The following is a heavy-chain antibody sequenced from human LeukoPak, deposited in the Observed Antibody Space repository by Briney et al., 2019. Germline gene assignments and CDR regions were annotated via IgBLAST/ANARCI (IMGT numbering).Heavy chain of an antibody. V-gene: IGHV3-15*01. Sequence: GGSLRLSCAASGFTFSNAWMSWVRQAPGKGLEWVGRIKSKTYGGTTDYAAPVKGRFTISRDDSKNTLYLQMNSLKTEDTAVYYCTTYYPPMVRGVIRDYYYYGMDVWGQGTTVTVSS. J-gene: IGHJ6*02. D-gene: IGHD3-10*01. CDR3: TTYYPPMVRGVIRDYYYYGMDV. CDR2: IKSKTYGGTT. CDR1: GFTFSNAW.